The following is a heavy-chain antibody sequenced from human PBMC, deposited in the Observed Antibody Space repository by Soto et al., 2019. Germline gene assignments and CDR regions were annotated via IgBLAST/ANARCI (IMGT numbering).Heavy chain of an antibody. CDR2: IKEDGSGK. Sequence: GGSLRLSCAASGFTFSTYWMTWVRQAPGKGLEWVANIKEDGSGKYYVDSVKGRFTISRDNAKNLLYLQMNSLRAEDTAVFYCARDLNEVYGMDVWGQGTTVTVSS. V-gene: IGHV3-7*05. J-gene: IGHJ6*02. D-gene: IGHD2-8*01. CDR3: ARDLNEVYGMDV. CDR1: GFTFSTYW.